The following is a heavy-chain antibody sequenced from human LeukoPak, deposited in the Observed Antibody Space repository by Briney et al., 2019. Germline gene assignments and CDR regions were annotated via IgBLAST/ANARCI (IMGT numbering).Heavy chain of an antibody. CDR2: ISSNGGST. J-gene: IGHJ3*02. CDR3: ARSIAGAFDI. Sequence: GGSLRLSCAASGFTFGSYAMHWVRQAPGKGLEYVSAISSNGGSTYYANSVKGRFTISRDNSKNTLYLQMGSLRAEDMAVYYCARSIAGAFDIWGQGTMVTVSS. CDR1: GFTFGSYA. V-gene: IGHV3-64*01. D-gene: IGHD6-6*01.